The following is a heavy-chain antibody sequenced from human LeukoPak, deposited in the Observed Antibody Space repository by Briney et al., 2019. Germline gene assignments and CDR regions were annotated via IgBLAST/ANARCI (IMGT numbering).Heavy chain of an antibody. CDR3: AKNGGPHGMDV. J-gene: IGHJ6*02. CDR2: IKHDGSET. D-gene: IGHD3-16*01. CDR1: GFTFSSIW. V-gene: IGHV3-7*02. Sequence: QSEGSLRLSCATSGFTFSSIWMSWVRQAPGKGLELVANIKHDGSETNYVDSVKGRFTISRDNAKNSLHLQMNSLRVEDTAVYYCAKNGGPHGMDVWGQGTTVTVSS.